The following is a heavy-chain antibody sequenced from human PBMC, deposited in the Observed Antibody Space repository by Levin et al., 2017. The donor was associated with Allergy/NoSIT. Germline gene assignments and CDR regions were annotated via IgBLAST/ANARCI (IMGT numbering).Heavy chain of an antibody. CDR2: IRGKTYGGST. J-gene: IGHJ6*02. CDR1: GFTFSDCG. D-gene: IGHD1-14*01. Sequence: GGSLRLSCSASGFTFSDCGMSWFRQSPGKGLEWVGVIRGKTYGGSTGYAASVKGRFTISRDDFETIAYLEMNSLKDEDTAVYYCARDLVFRGRYHGLDGWGQGTSVTVSS. CDR3: ARDLVFRGRYHGLDG. V-gene: IGHV3-49*03.